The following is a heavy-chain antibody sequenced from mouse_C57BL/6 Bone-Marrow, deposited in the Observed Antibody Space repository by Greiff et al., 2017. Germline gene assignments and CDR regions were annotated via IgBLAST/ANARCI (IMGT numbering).Heavy chain of an antibody. J-gene: IGHJ4*01. V-gene: IGHV1-53*01. D-gene: IGHD2-1*01. CDR3: VKGNYGNYEDYAMDY. Sequence: QVQLQQPGTELVKPGASVKLSCKASGYTFTSYWMHWVKQRPGQGFEWIGNINPSNGGTNYNEKFKSKATLTVDKSSSTAYMQLSSLTSEDSAVYYCVKGNYGNYEDYAMDYWGQGTSVTVSS. CDR1: GYTFTSYW. CDR2: INPSNGGT.